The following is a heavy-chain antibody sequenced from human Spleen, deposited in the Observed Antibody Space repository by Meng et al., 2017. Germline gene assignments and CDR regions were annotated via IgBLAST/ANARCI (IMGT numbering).Heavy chain of an antibody. D-gene: IGHD1-26*01. J-gene: IGHJ1*01. CDR3: ARGSGGSYFAYFQH. V-gene: IGHV4-30-2*01. Sequence: QLQESGPGPLKPSQPLSLTGTVSGGSISSGGYSWSWIRQPPGKGLEWIGEINHSGSTNYNPSLKSRVTISVDTSKNQFSLKLSSVTAADTAVYYCARGSGGSYFAYFQHWGQGTLVTVSS. CDR2: INHSGST. CDR1: GGSISSGGYS.